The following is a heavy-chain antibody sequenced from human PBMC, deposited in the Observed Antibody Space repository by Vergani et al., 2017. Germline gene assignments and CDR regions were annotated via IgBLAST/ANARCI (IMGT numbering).Heavy chain of an antibody. D-gene: IGHD1-1*01. J-gene: IGHJ4*02. Sequence: QVLLVQSGAEVKKPGASVRVSCKTSGYTFTNYYIHWVRQAPGQGLDWMGIFNPSGDSTTYANQFQGRLTMTRDTSTSTVYMDLSNLRSEDTAVYYCARPHGDILPPDPRRLDYWGQGTLVTVSS. CDR2: FNPSGDST. CDR1: GYTFTNYY. CDR3: ARPHGDILPPDPRRLDY. V-gene: IGHV1-46*03.